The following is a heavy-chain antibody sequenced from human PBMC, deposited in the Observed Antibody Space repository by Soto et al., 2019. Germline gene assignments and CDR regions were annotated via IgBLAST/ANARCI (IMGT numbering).Heavy chain of an antibody. Sequence: EVQLLESGGGLVQPGGSLRLSCAASGFTFSSYAMSWVRQAPGKGLEWVSTISGSGGSTYYADSVKGRFTISRDNSKNTLYLQMNSLRAEDTAVYYCAKDLGHHDSSGYPDYFDYWGQGTLVTVSS. CDR2: ISGSGGST. J-gene: IGHJ4*02. CDR3: AKDLGHHDSSGYPDYFDY. V-gene: IGHV3-23*01. CDR1: GFTFSSYA. D-gene: IGHD3-22*01.